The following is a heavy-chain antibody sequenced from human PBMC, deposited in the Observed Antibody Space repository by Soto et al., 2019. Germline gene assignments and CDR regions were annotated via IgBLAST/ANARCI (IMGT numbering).Heavy chain of an antibody. CDR2: ISGGGGST. J-gene: IGHJ6*02. V-gene: IGHV3-23*01. D-gene: IGHD3-3*01. CDR3: AKDRAGDFGPIIIPVGGYNYCIDV. CDR1: GFTFRRYA. Sequence: GWSLRLSCAASGFTFRRYATNWVPQAPGRGLEWVSTISGGGGSTYFADSVKGRFTISRDNSKNTLYLHMTSLRAEETAVYYCAKDRAGDFGPIIIPVGGYNYCIDVWGQGTKVADS.